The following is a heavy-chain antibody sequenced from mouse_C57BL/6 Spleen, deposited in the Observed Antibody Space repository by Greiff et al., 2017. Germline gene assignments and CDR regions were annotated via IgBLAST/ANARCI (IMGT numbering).Heavy chain of an antibody. D-gene: IGHD2-1*01. CDR3: ARERDGNYVWYFDV. CDR1: GYTFTSYW. V-gene: IGHV1-53*01. CDR2: INPSNGGT. J-gene: IGHJ1*03. Sequence: QVQLQQPGTELVKPGASVKLSCKASGYTFTSYWMHWVKQRPGQGLEWIGNINPSNGGTNYNEKFKNKATLTVDKSSSTAYMQLSSLTSEDSAVYYCARERDGNYVWYFDVWGTGTTVTVSS.